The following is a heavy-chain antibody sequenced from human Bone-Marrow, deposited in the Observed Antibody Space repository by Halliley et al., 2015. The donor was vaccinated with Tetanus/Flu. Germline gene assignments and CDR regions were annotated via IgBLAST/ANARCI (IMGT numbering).Heavy chain of an antibody. J-gene: IGHJ4*02. CDR2: ISGSGDST. Sequence: VSVISGSGDSTHYADSEKGRLTISRDNSKNPLYLQMNSLRDDDTAIYYCAKGRWGVTGPIDPYDSWGQGTPVTVSS. V-gene: IGHV3-23*01. CDR3: AKGRWGVTGPIDPYDS. D-gene: IGHD3-9*01.